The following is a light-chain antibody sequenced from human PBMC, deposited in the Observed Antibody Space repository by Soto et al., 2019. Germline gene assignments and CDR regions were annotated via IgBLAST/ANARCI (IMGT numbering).Light chain of an antibody. V-gene: IGLV4-69*01. J-gene: IGLJ7*01. Sequence: QPVLTQSPSASASLGASVKLTCTLSSGHSSYAIAWHPQQPEKGPRYLMKLNSDGSHSKGDGIPDRLPGSSSGAERYLTISSRQSEDEADYYCQTWGTGPAVFGGGTQLTVL. CDR1: SGHSSYA. CDR3: QTWGTGPAV. CDR2: LNSDGSH.